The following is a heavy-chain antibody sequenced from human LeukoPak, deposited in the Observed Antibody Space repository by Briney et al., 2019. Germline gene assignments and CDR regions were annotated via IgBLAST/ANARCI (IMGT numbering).Heavy chain of an antibody. Sequence: GSLRLSCAASGFTFSSYNMNWVRQPPGKGLEWIGEINHSGSTNYNPSLKSRVTISVDTSKNQFSLKLSSVTAADTAVYYCARRRGYGSGSYKSSYYYYYMDVWGKGTTVTVSS. V-gene: IGHV4-34*01. CDR3: ARRRGYGSGSYKSSYYYYYMDV. CDR1: GFTFSSYN. J-gene: IGHJ6*03. CDR2: INHSGST. D-gene: IGHD3-10*01.